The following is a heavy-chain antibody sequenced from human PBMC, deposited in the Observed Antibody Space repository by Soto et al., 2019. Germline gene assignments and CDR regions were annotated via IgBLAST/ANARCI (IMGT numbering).Heavy chain of an antibody. J-gene: IGHJ4*02. CDR1: GGSISSGGHY. D-gene: IGHD3-10*01. V-gene: IGHV4-31*03. CDR3: ARTGREYYGSGSYQKSPFAY. CDR2: IYYSGTT. Sequence: PSETLSLTCSVSGGSISSGGHYWSWIRHHPGNGLEWIGYIYYSGTTYYNPSLKSRVTVSVDTSKNQFSLNLSSVTAADTAVYYCARTGREYYGSGSYQKSPFAYWGQGTMLTV.